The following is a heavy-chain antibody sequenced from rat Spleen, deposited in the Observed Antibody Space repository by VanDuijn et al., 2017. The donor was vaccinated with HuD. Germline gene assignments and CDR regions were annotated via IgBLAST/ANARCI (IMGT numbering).Heavy chain of an antibody. CDR3: ARHGYNSYFDY. D-gene: IGHD1-9*01. CDR2: ISSDGRRN. Sequence: EVQLVESDGGLVQPGMSLKLSCAASGFTFSDYYMAWVRQAPTKGLEWVATISSDGRRNYYRDSVKGRFTISRDNAKSSLYLQMDSLRSADTATYYCARHGYNSYFDYRGQGVMVTVSS. V-gene: IGHV5-29*01. J-gene: IGHJ2*01. CDR1: GFTFSDYY.